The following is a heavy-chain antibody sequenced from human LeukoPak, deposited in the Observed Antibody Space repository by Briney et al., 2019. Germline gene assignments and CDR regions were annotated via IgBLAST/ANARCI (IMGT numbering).Heavy chain of an antibody. J-gene: IGHJ4*02. D-gene: IGHD5-24*01. Sequence: SQTLSLTCTVSGGSISSTSYYWSWIRQPAGKGLEWIGRIYTSGSINYNPSLKSRVTISVDTSKNQFSLKLSSVTAADTAVYHCARLEMATISFDYWGQGTLVTVSS. CDR1: GGSISSTSYY. CDR3: ARLEMATISFDY. V-gene: IGHV4-61*02. CDR2: IYTSGSI.